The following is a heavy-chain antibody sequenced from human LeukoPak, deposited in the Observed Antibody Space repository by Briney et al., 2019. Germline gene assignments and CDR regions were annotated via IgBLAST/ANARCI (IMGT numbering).Heavy chain of an antibody. CDR2: IKPDGTTK. V-gene: IGHV3-7*03. CDR3: ARSIPYGTTWYGRSDY. J-gene: IGHJ4*02. D-gene: IGHD6-13*01. Sequence: GGSLRLSCAASGFPFSSYSMTWVRQAPGKGLEWVANIKPDGTTKFYVDSVKGRFTISRDNALNSLYLQINSLRAEDTAIYYCARSIPYGTTWYGRSDYWGQGTLVTVSS. CDR1: GFPFSSYS.